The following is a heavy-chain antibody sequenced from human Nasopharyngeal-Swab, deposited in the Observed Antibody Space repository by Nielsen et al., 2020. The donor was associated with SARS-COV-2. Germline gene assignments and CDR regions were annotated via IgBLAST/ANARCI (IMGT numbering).Heavy chain of an antibody. CDR3: TRSGAYSSGWFLGGY. Sequence: GESLKISCAASEFTFSGFAMHWVRQASGKGLEWVGHIKSKANSYATTYAASVKGRFTISRDDSKNTAFLQMNSLETEDTAVYYCTRSGAYSSGWFLGGYWGQGTLVTVSS. V-gene: IGHV3-73*01. D-gene: IGHD6-19*01. CDR2: IKSKANSYAT. CDR1: EFTFSGFA. J-gene: IGHJ4*02.